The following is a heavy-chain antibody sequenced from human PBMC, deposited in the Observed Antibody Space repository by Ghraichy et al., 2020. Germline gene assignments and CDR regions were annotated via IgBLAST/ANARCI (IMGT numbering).Heavy chain of an antibody. D-gene: IGHD3-22*01. CDR3: AKDYYDSSGYYPDAFDI. J-gene: IGHJ3*02. Sequence: GGSLRLSCAASGFTFSSYAMSWVRQAPGKGLEWVSAISGSGGSTYYADSVKGRFTISRDNSKNTLYLQMNSLRAEDTAVYYCAKDYYDSSGYYPDAFDIWAKGQWSPSLQ. CDR2: ISGSGGST. CDR1: GFTFSSYA. V-gene: IGHV3-23*01.